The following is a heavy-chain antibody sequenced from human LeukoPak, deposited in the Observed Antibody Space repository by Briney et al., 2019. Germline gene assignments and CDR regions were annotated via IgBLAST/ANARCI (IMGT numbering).Heavy chain of an antibody. CDR3: ARGWFDF. CDR2: ISSSGDII. Sequence: GGSLRLSCAASGFTFSNYEMNWVRQAPGKGLEWVSYISSSGDIIYYAASVKGRSTISRDNAKNSLYLQMNSLRAEDTAVYYCARGWFDFWGQGTLVTVSS. CDR1: GFTFSNYE. J-gene: IGHJ4*02. V-gene: IGHV3-48*03.